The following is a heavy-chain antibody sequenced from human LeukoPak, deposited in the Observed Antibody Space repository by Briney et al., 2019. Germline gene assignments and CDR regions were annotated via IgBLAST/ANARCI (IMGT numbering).Heavy chain of an antibody. Sequence: GGSLRLSCAASGFTFSNYAMNWVRQAPGKGLEWVSSISGGGGTTYYADSVKGRFTISRDNSKNTLYLQMNSLRAEDTAVYYCAKDYDSSDYYASGHYYGMDVWGQGTTVTVSS. CDR3: AKDYDSSDYYASGHYYGMDV. CDR2: ISGGGGTT. V-gene: IGHV3-23*01. J-gene: IGHJ6*02. D-gene: IGHD3-22*01. CDR1: GFTFSNYA.